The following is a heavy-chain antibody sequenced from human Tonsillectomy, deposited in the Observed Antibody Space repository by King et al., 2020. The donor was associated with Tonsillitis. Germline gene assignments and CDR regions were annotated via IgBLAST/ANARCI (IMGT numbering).Heavy chain of an antibody. CDR1: GFSLGTSGVG. CDR3: TQGKHGTAPDGHD. V-gene: IGHV2-5*01. Sequence: ITLKESGPPLVHPTQPLTLTCTFSGFSLGTSGVGVGWIRQPPGKALEWLALTYWNDDKRYSPSLKSRLTITKDTSNNQVVLTMTNMDPVDTATEGWTQGKHGTAPDGHDGGQGTRVTVDS. J-gene: IGHJ4*02. CDR2: TYWNDDK. D-gene: IGHD1-1*01.